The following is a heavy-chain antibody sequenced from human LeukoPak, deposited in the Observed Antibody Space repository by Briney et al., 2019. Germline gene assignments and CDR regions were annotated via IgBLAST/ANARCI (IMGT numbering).Heavy chain of an antibody. D-gene: IGHD3-3*01. CDR2: VWYDGSNK. Sequence: GRSLRLSCAASAFTFSGDGMEWVRHAPRKGLEAVAVVWYDGSNKYYAGSVKGRFTISRDNSKNKLYLQMNSLRAEDTAVYYCPKDRGYDFWSGYLDYWGQGTLVTVSS. J-gene: IGHJ4*02. CDR1: AFTFSGDG. V-gene: IGHV3-33*06. CDR3: PKDRGYDFWSGYLDY.